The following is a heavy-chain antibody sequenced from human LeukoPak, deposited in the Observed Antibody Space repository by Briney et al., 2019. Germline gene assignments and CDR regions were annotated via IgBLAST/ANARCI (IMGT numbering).Heavy chain of an antibody. CDR3: AKVLSGWYGTDY. J-gene: IGHJ4*02. D-gene: IGHD6-19*01. CDR2: ISGSGGNT. CDR1: GFTFSNHA. Sequence: PGGSLRLSCAASGFTFSNHAMSWVRQAPGKGLEWVSTISGSGGNTYYADSVKGRFTISRDNSKNTQCLQMSSLRADDTALYYCAKVLSGWYGTDYWGQGTLVTVSS. V-gene: IGHV3-23*01.